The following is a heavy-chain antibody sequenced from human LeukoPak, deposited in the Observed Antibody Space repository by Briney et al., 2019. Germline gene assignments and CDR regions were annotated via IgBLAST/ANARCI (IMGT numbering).Heavy chain of an antibody. V-gene: IGHV1-2*02. CDR2: INPNSGGT. CDR1: GYIFTDYY. CDR3: ARGTGDY. Sequence: GASVTVSCKASGYIFTDYYMHWVRQAPGQGLEWMGWINPNSGGTNYAQNFQGRVTMTRDTSISTAYMELSSLRSDDTALYYCARGTGDYWGQGTLVTVSS. J-gene: IGHJ4*02. D-gene: IGHD3/OR15-3a*01.